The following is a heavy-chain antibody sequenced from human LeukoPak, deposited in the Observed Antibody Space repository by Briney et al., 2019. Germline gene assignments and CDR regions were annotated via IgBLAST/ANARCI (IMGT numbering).Heavy chain of an antibody. CDR2: IRYDGSNK. V-gene: IGHV3-30*02. D-gene: IGHD3-16*01. CDR3: AKDFYGYVWGSSWYFDY. Sequence: PGGSLRLSCAVSGFTFSSYGMHWVRQAPGKGLEWVPFIRYDGSNKYYADSVKGRFTISRDNSKNTLYLQMNSLRAEDTAVYYCAKDFYGYVWGSSWYFDYWGQGTLVTVSS. J-gene: IGHJ4*02. CDR1: GFTFSSYG.